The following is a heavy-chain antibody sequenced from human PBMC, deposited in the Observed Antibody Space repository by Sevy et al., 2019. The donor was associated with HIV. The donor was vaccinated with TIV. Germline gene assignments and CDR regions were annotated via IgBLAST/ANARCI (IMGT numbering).Heavy chain of an antibody. CDR3: ARDRRYCSSTSCYWIDRYYGMDV. V-gene: IGHV3-21*01. Sequence: GGSLRLSCAASGFTFSSYSMNWVRQAPGKGLEWVSSISSSSSYIYYADSVKGRFTISRDNAKNSLYLQMNILRAEDTAVYYCARDRRYCSSTSCYWIDRYYGMDVWGQGTTVTVSS. D-gene: IGHD2-2*01. CDR2: ISSSSSYI. CDR1: GFTFSSYS. J-gene: IGHJ6*02.